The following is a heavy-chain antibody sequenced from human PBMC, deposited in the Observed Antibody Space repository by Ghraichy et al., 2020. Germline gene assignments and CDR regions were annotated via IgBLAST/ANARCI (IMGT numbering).Heavy chain of an antibody. J-gene: IGHJ3*02. V-gene: IGHV4-39*01. Sequence: SQTLSLTCTVSGGSISSSSYYWGWIRQPPGKGLEWIGSIYYSGSTYYNPSLKSRVTISIDTSKNQFSLKLSSVTAADTAVYYCARRGYYCSSTSCYSYAFDIWGQGTMVTVSS. CDR1: GGSISSSSYY. D-gene: IGHD2-2*01. CDR2: IYYSGST. CDR3: ARRGYYCSSTSCYSYAFDI.